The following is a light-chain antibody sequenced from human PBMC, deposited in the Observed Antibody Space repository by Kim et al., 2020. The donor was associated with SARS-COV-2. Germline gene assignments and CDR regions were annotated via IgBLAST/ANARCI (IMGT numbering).Light chain of an antibody. CDR1: SLRSFY. J-gene: IGLJ3*02. CDR2: AKN. V-gene: IGLV3-19*01. CDR3: NSRESSGDDWV. Sequence: ALGQTVRITCQGDSLRSFYANWYQQRPGQAPVIVIYAKNKRPSGIPDRLSGSSSGKTASLTITGAQAEDEADYYCNSRESSGDDWVFGGGTQLTVL.